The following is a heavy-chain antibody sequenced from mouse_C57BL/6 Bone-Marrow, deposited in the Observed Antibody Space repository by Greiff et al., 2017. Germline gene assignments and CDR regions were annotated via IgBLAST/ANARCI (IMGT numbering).Heavy chain of an antibody. D-gene: IGHD1-1*01. J-gene: IGHJ4*01. CDR3: ARTLLLDAMDY. CDR2: ISIGSSTI. Sequence: EVKLMESGGGLVKPGGSLKLSCAASGFTFSDSGMHWVRQAPEKGLEWVAYISIGSSTIYYADTVKGRFTISRDNAKNTLFLQMTSLRSEDTAMYYCARTLLLDAMDYWGQGTSVTVSS. V-gene: IGHV5-17*01. CDR1: GFTFSDSG.